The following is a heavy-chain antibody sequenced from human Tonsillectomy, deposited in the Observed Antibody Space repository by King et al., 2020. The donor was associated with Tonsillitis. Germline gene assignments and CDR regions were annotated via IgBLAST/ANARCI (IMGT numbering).Heavy chain of an antibody. Sequence: VQLQQWGAGLLKPSETLSLNCAVYGGSFSGYYWSWIRQPPGKGPDWIVEISHSGSTNYNPSLKSRVTISVDPSQNKFSLKLTPVTATDTAVYYCARGLEYWGQGNLVTVSS. CDR1: GGSFSGYY. V-gene: IGHV4-34*01. J-gene: IGHJ4*02. CDR3: ARGLEY. D-gene: IGHD3-3*02. CDR2: ISHSGST.